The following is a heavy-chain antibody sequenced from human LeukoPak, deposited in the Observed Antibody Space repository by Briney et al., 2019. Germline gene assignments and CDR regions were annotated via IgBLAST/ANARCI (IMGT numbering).Heavy chain of an antibody. CDR1: GFTFSGSA. D-gene: IGHD1-26*01. V-gene: IGHV3-73*01. CDR3: TSLFGSYSGGAFDI. Sequence: GGSLRLSCAASGFTFSGSAMHWVRQASGKGLEWVGRIRSKANSYATAYAASVKGRFTISRDDSKNTTYLQMNSLKTEDTAVYYCTSLFGSYSGGAFDIWGQGTMVTVSS. CDR2: IRSKANSYAT. J-gene: IGHJ3*02.